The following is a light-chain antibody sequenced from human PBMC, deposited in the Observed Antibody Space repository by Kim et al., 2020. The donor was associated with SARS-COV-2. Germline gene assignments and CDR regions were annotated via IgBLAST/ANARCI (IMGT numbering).Light chain of an antibody. J-gene: IGKJ4*01. V-gene: IGKV3-20*01. CDR1: QSVSSSY. CDR2: DAS. CDR3: QQYGSSPLT. Sequence: SPGERATLSCRASQSVSSSYLAWYQQKPGQAPRLLIYDASSRATGVPDRIRGGGSGTDFTLTISRLEPEDFAVYYCQQYGSSPLTFGGGTKVDIK.